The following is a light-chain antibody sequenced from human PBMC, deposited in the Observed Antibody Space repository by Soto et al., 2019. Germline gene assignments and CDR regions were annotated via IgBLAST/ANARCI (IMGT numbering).Light chain of an antibody. CDR1: QSVFGTY. Sequence: VLTQAPPTLSLSPGERATLSCRASQSVFGTYLAWYQQKPGQAPRLLIYGASRRATGVPDRFSGSGSGTDFTLTISRLEPEDFAVYSCQQYGSSPLTFGGGTKVDIK. J-gene: IGKJ4*01. CDR3: QQYGSSPLT. V-gene: IGKV3-20*01. CDR2: GAS.